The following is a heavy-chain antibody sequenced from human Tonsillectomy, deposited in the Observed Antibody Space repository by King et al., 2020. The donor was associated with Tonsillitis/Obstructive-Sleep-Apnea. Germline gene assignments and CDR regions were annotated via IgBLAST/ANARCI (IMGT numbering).Heavy chain of an antibody. CDR2: ISSSGRT. D-gene: IGHD3-22*01. CDR1: GDSISGYY. CDR3: ARQSIHYYDSSGYYYFDY. Sequence: QLQESGPGLVKPSETLSLTCTVSGDSISGYYWSWIRLPPGKGLEWIGYISSSGRTNYNPSLKSRVTISVDTSKNQFSLKLSSVTAADTAVYYCARQSIHYYDSSGYYYFDYWGQGTLVTVSS. J-gene: IGHJ4*02. V-gene: IGHV4-59*08.